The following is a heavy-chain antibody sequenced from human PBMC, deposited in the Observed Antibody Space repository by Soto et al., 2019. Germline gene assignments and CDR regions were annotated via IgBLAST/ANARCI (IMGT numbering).Heavy chain of an antibody. J-gene: IGHJ4*02. CDR2: IYHSGST. V-gene: IGHV4-4*02. CDR3: AHRLCDNSCYWDVGYFDY. CDR1: GGSISSSNW. Sequence: SETLSLTCAVSGGSISSSNWWSWVRQPPGKGLEWIGEIYHSGSTNYSPSLKSRLAITKDTSKNQVVLTMTNMDPVDTATYYCAHRLCDNSCYWDVGYFDYWGQGALVTVSS. D-gene: IGHD2-15*01.